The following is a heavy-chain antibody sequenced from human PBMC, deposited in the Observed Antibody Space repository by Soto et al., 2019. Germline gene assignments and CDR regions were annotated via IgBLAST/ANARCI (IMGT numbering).Heavy chain of an antibody. Sequence: EVQLVESGGGLAKPGGSLRLSCAASGFTFSNAWMNWVRQGPGKGLEWVGRIKSKSDGGTTDYAAPVKGRFTISRDDSRNTLYLQMSSLKTEDTALYYCVTSTKYLTDHYYLHGMDVWGQGTTVTVSS. CDR2: IKSKSDGGTT. D-gene: IGHD3-10*01. CDR3: VTSTKYLTDHYYLHGMDV. V-gene: IGHV3-15*07. CDR1: GFTFSNAW. J-gene: IGHJ6*02.